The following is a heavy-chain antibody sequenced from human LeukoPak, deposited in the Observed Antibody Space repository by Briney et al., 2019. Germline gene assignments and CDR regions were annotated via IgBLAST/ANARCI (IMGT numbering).Heavy chain of an antibody. CDR2: TYYRSKWYN. D-gene: IGHD6-13*01. V-gene: IGHV6-1*01. J-gene: IGHJ4*02. CDR3: AREAEAPGYSSSYDY. CDR1: VDSVSSNSAA. Sequence: SQTLSLTYAISVDSVSSNSAAWNWVRQSPSRGLEWLGRTYYRSKWYNDYAVSVKSRITINPHTSKNQFSLQLNSVTPEDTAVYYCAREAEAPGYSSSYDYWGQGTLVTVSS.